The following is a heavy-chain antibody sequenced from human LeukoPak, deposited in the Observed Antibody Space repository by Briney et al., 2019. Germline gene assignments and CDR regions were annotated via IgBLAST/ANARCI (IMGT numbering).Heavy chain of an antibody. CDR3: AKSRSHSSAWYGSDFDH. D-gene: IGHD6-19*01. Sequence: GGSLRLSCAASGFTFSSYAMSWVRQAPGKGLEWVSGLSGSGGDTYYADSVKGRFTISRDNSNNKLYLQMNSLRAEDTALYYCAKSRSHSSAWYGSDFDHWGQGTLVTVSS. J-gene: IGHJ4*02. V-gene: IGHV3-23*01. CDR2: LSGSGGDT. CDR1: GFTFSSYA.